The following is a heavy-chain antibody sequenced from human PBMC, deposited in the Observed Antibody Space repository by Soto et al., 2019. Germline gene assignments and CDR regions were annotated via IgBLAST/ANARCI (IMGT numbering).Heavy chain of an antibody. CDR2: INPNSGGT. J-gene: IGHJ4*02. D-gene: IGHD3-9*01. V-gene: IGHV1-2*04. CDR1: GYTFIDYD. Sequence: ASVKVSCKASGYTFIDYDLHWVRQAPGQGLERMGWINPNSGGTKYAQKFQGWVTMTRDTSVSTAYMELSRLKYDDTAVYYCARDGGEDSFDNILFDYGGRGARVPVSS. CDR3: ARDGGEDSFDNILFDY.